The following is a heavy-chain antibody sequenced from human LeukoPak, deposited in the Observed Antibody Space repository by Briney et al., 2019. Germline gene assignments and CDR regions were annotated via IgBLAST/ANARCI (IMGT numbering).Heavy chain of an antibody. CDR2: INPNSGGT. V-gene: IGHV1-2*02. CDR3: ARDYDGYNFDY. D-gene: IGHD5-24*01. Sequence: GASVKVSCKASGYTFTDSYMHWVRQAPGQGLEWMGWINPNSGGTNYAQKLQGRVTMTTDTSTSTAYMELRSLRSDDTAVYYCARDYDGYNFDYWGQGTLVTVSS. CDR1: GYTFTDSY. J-gene: IGHJ4*02.